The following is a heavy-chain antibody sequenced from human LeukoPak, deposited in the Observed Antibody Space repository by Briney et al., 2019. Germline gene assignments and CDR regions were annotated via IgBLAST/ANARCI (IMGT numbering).Heavy chain of an antibody. CDR2: ISYDGSNK. D-gene: IGHD3-22*01. V-gene: IGHV3-30-3*01. Sequence: GGSLRLSCAASGFTFSSYAMHWVRQAPGKGLEWVAAISYDGSNKYYADSVKGRFTISRDNSKNTLYLQMNSLRAEDTAVYYCARGASYYYDSSGYYADFDYWGQGTLVTVSS. CDR3: ARGASYYYDSSGYYADFDY. J-gene: IGHJ4*02. CDR1: GFTFSSYA.